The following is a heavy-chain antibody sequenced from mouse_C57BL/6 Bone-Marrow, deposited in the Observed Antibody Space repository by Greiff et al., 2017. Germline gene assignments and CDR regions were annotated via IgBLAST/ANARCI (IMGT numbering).Heavy chain of an antibody. CDR2: IRNKANGYTT. CDR3: ARFYGIAWFAY. D-gene: IGHD2-1*01. Sequence: EVKLVESGGGLVQPGGSLSLSCAASGFTFTDYYMSWVSQPPGKALEWLGFIRNKANGYTTEYSASVKGRFTISRDNSQSILYLQMNALRAEDSATYYCARFYGIAWFAYWGQGTLVTVSA. CDR1: GFTFTDYY. J-gene: IGHJ3*01. V-gene: IGHV7-3*01.